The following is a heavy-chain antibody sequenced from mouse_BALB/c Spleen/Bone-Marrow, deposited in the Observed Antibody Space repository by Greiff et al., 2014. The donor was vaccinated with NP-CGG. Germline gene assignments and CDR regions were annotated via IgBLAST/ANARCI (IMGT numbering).Heavy chain of an antibody. CDR1: GFDIRDTY. CDR3: ARWEYYAMDY. J-gene: IGHJ4*01. Sequence: VQLQQSGAELVKPGASVKLSCTASGFDIRDTYMHWVKQRPEQGLEWIGRIDPANGNTKYDPKFQGKATITADTSSNTAYLQLSSLTSEDTAVYYCARWEYYAMDYWGQGTSVTVSS. V-gene: IGHV14-3*02. D-gene: IGHD4-1*01. CDR2: IDPANGNT.